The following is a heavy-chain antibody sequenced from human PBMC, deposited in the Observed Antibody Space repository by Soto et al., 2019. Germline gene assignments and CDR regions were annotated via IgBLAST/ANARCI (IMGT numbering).Heavy chain of an antibody. Sequence: ASVKVSCKASGYTFTSYGISWVRQAPGQGLEWMGWISAYNGNTNYAQKLQGRVTMTTDTSTSTAYMELRSLRSDDTAVYYCARERSGAGRGNWFDPWGQGTLVTVSS. D-gene: IGHD6-19*01. CDR2: ISAYNGNT. CDR1: GYTFTSYG. V-gene: IGHV1-18*01. J-gene: IGHJ5*02. CDR3: ARERSGAGRGNWFDP.